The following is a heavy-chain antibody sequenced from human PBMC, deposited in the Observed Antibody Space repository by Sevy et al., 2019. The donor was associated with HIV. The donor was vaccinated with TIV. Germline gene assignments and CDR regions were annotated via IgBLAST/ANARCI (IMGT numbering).Heavy chain of an antibody. V-gene: IGHV1-2*06. CDR3: AGQSLGWYNWFDP. CDR1: EYNFY. J-gene: IGHJ5*02. Sequence: ASVKVSCKASEYNFYIHWVRQAPGQGLEWMGRVTPNSGATSYAQKFQDRVAMTMDTSINTAYMELSGLKSDDTAIYYCAGQSLGWYNWFDPWGQGTLVTVSS. D-gene: IGHD6-19*01. CDR2: VTPNSGAT.